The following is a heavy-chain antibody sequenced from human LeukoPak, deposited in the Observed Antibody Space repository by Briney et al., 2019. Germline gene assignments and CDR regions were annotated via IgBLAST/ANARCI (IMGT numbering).Heavy chain of an antibody. CDR2: INWNGGST. CDR1: GFTFDDYG. V-gene: IGHV3-20*04. Sequence: PGGSLRLSCAASGFTFDDYGMSWVRQAPGKGLEWDSGINWNGGSTGYADSVKGRFTISRDNAKNSLYLQMNSLRAEDTALYYCARDPPHMTTVTRNFDYWGQGTLVTVSS. J-gene: IGHJ4*02. CDR3: ARDPPHMTTVTRNFDY. D-gene: IGHD4-17*01.